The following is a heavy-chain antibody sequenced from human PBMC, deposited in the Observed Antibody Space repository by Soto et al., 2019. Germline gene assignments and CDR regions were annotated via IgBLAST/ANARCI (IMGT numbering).Heavy chain of an antibody. V-gene: IGHV3-23*01. CDR2: LVVVVVA. D-gene: IGHD6-13*01. CDR3: AYSSPPFDY. J-gene: IGHJ4*02. Sequence: EVQLLESGGGLVQPGGSLRLSCAASGFTFSSYAMSWSARLQGRGWSGSQLLVVVVVAHTTQTPWGRFTISRDNSKNTLYLQMNSLRAEDTAVYYCAYSSPPFDYWGQGTLVTVSS. CDR1: GFTFSSYA.